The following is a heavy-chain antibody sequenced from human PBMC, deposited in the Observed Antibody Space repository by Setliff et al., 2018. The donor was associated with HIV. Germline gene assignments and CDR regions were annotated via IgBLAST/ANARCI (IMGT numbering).Heavy chain of an antibody. V-gene: IGHV4-34*01. D-gene: IGHD3-10*01. J-gene: IGHJ4*02. CDR1: GGSCNDYY. Sequence: PSETLSLTCAVYGGSCNDYYWTWIRQPPGKGLEWIGEIDHSGSTKYHASLKSRVTISIDTSKNQISLKLSSVTAADTAVYYCARGLNYYGSGSYLPLGYWGQGTLVTVSS. CDR2: IDHSGST. CDR3: ARGLNYYGSGSYLPLGY.